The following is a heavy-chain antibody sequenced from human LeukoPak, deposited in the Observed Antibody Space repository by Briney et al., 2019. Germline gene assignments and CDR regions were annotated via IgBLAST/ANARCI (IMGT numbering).Heavy chain of an antibody. D-gene: IGHD2-2*01. CDR3: ASAPASSIVVVPATMPPYNWFDP. V-gene: IGHV1-69*13. J-gene: IGHJ5*02. Sequence: GASVTVSCKASGGTFSSYAISWVRQAPGQGLEWMGGIIPIFGTANYAQKFQGRVTITADESTSTAYMELSSLRSEDTAVYYCASAPASSIVVVPATMPPYNWFDPWGQGTLVTVSS. CDR1: GGTFSSYA. CDR2: IIPIFGTA.